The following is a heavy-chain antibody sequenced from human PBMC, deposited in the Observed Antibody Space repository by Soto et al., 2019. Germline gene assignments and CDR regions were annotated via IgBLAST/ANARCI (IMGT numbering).Heavy chain of an antibody. Sequence: PSETLSLTCTVSGGSISSGGYYWSWIRQHPGKGLEWIGYIYYSGSTYYNPSLKSRVTISVDTSKNQFSLKLSSVTAADTAVYYCARDGAARGYYFDYWGQGTQVTVSS. D-gene: IGHD6-6*01. CDR2: IYYSGST. J-gene: IGHJ4*02. CDR3: ARDGAARGYYFDY. V-gene: IGHV4-31*03. CDR1: GGSISSGGYY.